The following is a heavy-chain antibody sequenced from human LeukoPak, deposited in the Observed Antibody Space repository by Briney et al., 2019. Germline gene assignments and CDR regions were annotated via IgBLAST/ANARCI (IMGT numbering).Heavy chain of an antibody. Sequence: NPSQTLSLTCAVSGGSISSGGYSWSWIRQPPGKGLEWIGYIYHSGSTYYDPSLKSRVTISVDRSKNQFSLKLSSVTAADTAVYYCAREDSSSWENFDYWGQGTLVTVSS. D-gene: IGHD6-13*01. V-gene: IGHV4-30-2*01. J-gene: IGHJ4*02. CDR1: GGSISSGGYS. CDR3: AREDSSSWENFDY. CDR2: IYHSGST.